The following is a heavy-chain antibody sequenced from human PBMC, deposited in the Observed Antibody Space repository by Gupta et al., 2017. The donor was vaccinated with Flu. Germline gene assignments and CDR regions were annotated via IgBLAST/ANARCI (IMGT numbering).Heavy chain of an antibody. V-gene: IGHV3-33*01. CDR3: VRVAGPFGGVIASSIDY. CDR1: GFTFKHYG. D-gene: IGHD3-16*02. Sequence: QVQLVASGGGVVQPGRSLRLSCETSGFTFKHYGLHWVRQAPGKGLEWVAVIWNDGSIKYYADSVMGRCTVSRDNFKNTLYLEMSGLRVDDTAVYYCVRVAGPFGGVIASSIDYWGQGTRVTVSS. J-gene: IGHJ1*01. CDR2: IWNDGSIK.